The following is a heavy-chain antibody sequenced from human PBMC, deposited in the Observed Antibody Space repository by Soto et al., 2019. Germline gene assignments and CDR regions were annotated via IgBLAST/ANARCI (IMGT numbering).Heavy chain of an antibody. Sequence: ASVKVSCKASGYTFITYGISWVRQAPGQGLEWMGWISSYNGNTNYAQKLQGRVTMTTDTSTTTAYMELRSLRSDDTAVYYCARDRPTSFIRARDYHYVIAVCGQGSTVPGSS. CDR2: ISSYNGNT. V-gene: IGHV1-18*01. J-gene: IGHJ6*02. D-gene: IGHD3-16*01. CDR3: ARDRPTSFIRARDYHYVIAV. CDR1: GYTFITYG.